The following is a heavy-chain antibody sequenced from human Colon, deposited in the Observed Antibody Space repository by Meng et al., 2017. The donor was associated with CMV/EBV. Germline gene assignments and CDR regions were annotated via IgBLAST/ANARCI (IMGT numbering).Heavy chain of an antibody. Sequence: SGRPISSGVYYWRWIRQRPGKGLEWIGYKHHTGSTYSNPSLQSRVSISIDTSGNQFSLDLRSVTAADTAVYYCARDPGLYESTGLDIWGPGTVVTVSS. CDR2: KHHTGST. D-gene: IGHD2/OR15-2a*01. V-gene: IGHV4-31*02. CDR1: GRPISSGVYY. CDR3: ARDPGLYESTGLDI. J-gene: IGHJ3*02.